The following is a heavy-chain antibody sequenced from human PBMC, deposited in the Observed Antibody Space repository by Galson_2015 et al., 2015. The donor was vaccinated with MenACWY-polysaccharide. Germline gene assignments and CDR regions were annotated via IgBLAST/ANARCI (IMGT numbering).Heavy chain of an antibody. Sequence: SLRLSCAASGFTFSSYAMSWVRQPPGKGLEWVSAISTSGDSTNYADSVKGRFTISRDNSKNTLNLQMNSLRADDTAVYYCAKAPTPNYWGQGTLVTVSS. CDR2: ISTSGDST. V-gene: IGHV3-23*01. CDR3: AKAPTPNY. J-gene: IGHJ4*02. CDR1: GFTFSSYA.